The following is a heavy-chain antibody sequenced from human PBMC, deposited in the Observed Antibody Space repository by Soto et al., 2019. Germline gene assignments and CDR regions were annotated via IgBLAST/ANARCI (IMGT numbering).Heavy chain of an antibody. Sequence: SVKVSCKASGGTFSSYAISWVRQAPGQGLEWTGGVIPIFGTANYAQKFQGRVTITADESTSTAYMELSSLRSEDTAVYYCARDKTTSAAAGSGGMGVWGQGTTVTVSS. CDR2: VIPIFGTA. D-gene: IGHD6-13*01. CDR3: ARDKTTSAAAGSGGMGV. J-gene: IGHJ6*02. CDR1: GGTFSSYA. V-gene: IGHV1-69*13.